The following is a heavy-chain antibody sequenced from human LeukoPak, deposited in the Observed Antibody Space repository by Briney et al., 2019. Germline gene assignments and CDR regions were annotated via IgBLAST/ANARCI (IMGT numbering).Heavy chain of an antibody. J-gene: IGHJ4*02. CDR1: GGSIRSGSYY. CDR3: ASLQHIVVVTATITDY. CDR2: IHTSGST. D-gene: IGHD2-21*02. Sequence: SETLSLTCTVSGGSIRSGSYYWTWIRQPAGKGLEWIGRIHTSGSTNYNPSLKSRVTLSVDTSKNQFSLKLSSVTAADTAVYYCASLQHIVVVTATITDYWGQGTLVTVSS. V-gene: IGHV4-61*02.